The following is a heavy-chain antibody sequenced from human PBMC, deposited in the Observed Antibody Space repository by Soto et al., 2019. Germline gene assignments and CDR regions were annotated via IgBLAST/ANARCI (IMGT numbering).Heavy chain of an antibody. CDR2: IYYSGST. Sequence: QLQLQESGPGLVEPSETLSLTCTVSGGSISSSSYYWGWIRQPPGKGLEWIGSIYYSGSTYYNPSLESRVTISVDTSKNQFSLKLSSVTAADTAVYYCARHCSSTSCYTWFDPWGQGTLVTVSS. CDR1: GGSISSSSYY. V-gene: IGHV4-39*01. CDR3: ARHCSSTSCYTWFDP. D-gene: IGHD2-2*02. J-gene: IGHJ5*02.